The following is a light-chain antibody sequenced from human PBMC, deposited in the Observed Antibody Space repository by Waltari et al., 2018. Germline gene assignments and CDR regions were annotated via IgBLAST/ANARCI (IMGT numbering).Light chain of an antibody. J-gene: IGKJ1*01. CDR1: QSALYSSNNKNY. CDR3: QQYYSSPT. CDR2: WAS. V-gene: IGKV4-1*01. Sequence: DIVMTQSPDSLAVSLGERATINCKSSQSALYSSNNKNYVAWYQQKPGQPPKLLIYWASTRESGVPDRFSGSGSGTDFTLTISSLQAEDVAVYYCQQYYSSPTFGQGTKVEIK.